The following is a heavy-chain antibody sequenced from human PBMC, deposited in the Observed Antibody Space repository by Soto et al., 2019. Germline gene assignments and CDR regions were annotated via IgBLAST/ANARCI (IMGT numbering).Heavy chain of an antibody. D-gene: IGHD2-2*02. Sequence: GGSLRLSCAAAGFPSSSDALSWVRQAPGKVLEWVSAISASGSSTYYADSVKGRFTISRDNSKNTLYLQMSSLRAEETAVYYCAKDLVDCSSTSCCTGAYYYYGMDVWGQGTTVTVSS. J-gene: IGHJ6*02. V-gene: IGHV3-23*01. CDR1: GFPSSSDA. CDR3: AKDLVDCSSTSCCTGAYYYYGMDV. CDR2: ISASGSST.